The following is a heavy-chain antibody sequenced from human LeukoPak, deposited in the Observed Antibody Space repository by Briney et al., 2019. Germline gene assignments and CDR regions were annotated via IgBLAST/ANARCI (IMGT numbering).Heavy chain of an antibody. CDR1: GFTFSSYA. CDR3: AKDRGSGTLDYYYGMDV. J-gene: IGHJ6*02. Sequence: GGSLRLSCAASGFTFSSYAMSWVRQAPGKGLEWVSAISGSGGSTYYADSVKGRFTISRDNSKNTLYLQMNSLRAEDTAVYYCAKDRGSGTLDYYYGMDVWGQGTTVTVSS. CDR2: ISGSGGST. V-gene: IGHV3-23*01. D-gene: IGHD2-2*01.